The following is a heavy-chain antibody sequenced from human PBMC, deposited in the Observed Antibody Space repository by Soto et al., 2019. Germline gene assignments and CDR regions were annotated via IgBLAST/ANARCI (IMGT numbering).Heavy chain of an antibody. CDR3: AKEAHAFDL. CDR1: GFTFTSSA. J-gene: IGHJ3*01. Sequence: ASVKVSCKASGFTFTSSAMQWVRQARGQRLEWIGWIVVGSGSTSYAQKFQGRVTMTRDTSTSTVNMELSSLRSEDTAVYYCAKEAHAFDLWGQGTMVTVS. V-gene: IGHV1-58*02. CDR2: IVVGSGST.